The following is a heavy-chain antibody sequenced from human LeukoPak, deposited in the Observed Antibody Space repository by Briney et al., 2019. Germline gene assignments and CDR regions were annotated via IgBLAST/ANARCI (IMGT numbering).Heavy chain of an antibody. CDR2: INPNSGGT. V-gene: IGHV1-2*02. Sequence: EASVKVSCKASGYTFTGYYMHWVRQAPGQGLEWMGWINPNSGGTNYAQKFQGRVTMTRDTSISTAYMELSRLRSDDTAVYYCARDRPGRYCSSTSCYTASPFDPWGQGTLVIVSS. CDR3: ARDRPGRYCSSTSCYTASPFDP. D-gene: IGHD2-2*02. J-gene: IGHJ5*02. CDR1: GYTFTGYY.